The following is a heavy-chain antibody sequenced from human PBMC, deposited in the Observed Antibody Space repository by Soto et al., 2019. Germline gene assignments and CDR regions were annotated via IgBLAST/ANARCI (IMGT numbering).Heavy chain of an antibody. CDR1: RYTFTGYY. J-gene: IGHJ5*02. Sequence: ASVKVSCKASRYTFTGYYMHWVRQAPGQGLEWMGWINPNSGGTNYAQKFQGWVTMTRDTSISTAYMELSRLRSDDTAVYYCARATSSGWYGLYWFDPWGQGTLVTVSS. V-gene: IGHV1-2*04. D-gene: IGHD6-19*01. CDR2: INPNSGGT. CDR3: ARATSSGWYGLYWFDP.